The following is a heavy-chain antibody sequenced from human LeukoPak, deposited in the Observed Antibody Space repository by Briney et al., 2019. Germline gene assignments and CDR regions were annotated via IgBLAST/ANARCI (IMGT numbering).Heavy chain of an antibody. V-gene: IGHV4-4*07. CDR3: ARDLPAYCSSTSCYPNYYYYGMDV. CDR2: IYTSRST. D-gene: IGHD2-2*01. Sequence: SETLSLTCTVSGGSISSYYWSWIRQPAGKGLEWIGRIYTSRSTNYNPSLKSRVTMSVDTSKTQFSLKLSSVTAADTAVYYCARDLPAYCSSTSCYPNYYYYGMDVWGQGTTVTVSS. J-gene: IGHJ6*02. CDR1: GGSISSYY.